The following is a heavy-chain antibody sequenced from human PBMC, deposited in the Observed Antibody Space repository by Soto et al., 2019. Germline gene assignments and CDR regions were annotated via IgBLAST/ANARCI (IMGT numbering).Heavy chain of an antibody. CDR2: IKQDGSEK. V-gene: IGHV3-7*01. Sequence: GGSLRLSCAASGFTFSSYWMSWVRQAPGKGLEWVANIKQDGSEKYYVDSVKGRFTISRDNAKNSLYLQMNSLRAEDTAVYYCARYHPGCDFWSGYPRGCYYYMDVWGKGTTVTVSS. CDR3: ARYHPGCDFWSGYPRGCYYYMDV. J-gene: IGHJ6*03. D-gene: IGHD3-3*01. CDR1: GFTFSSYW.